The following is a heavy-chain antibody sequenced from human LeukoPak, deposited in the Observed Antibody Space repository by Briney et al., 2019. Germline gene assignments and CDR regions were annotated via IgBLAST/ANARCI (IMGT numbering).Heavy chain of an antibody. D-gene: IGHD2-21*01. J-gene: IGHJ4*02. V-gene: IGHV1-24*01. CDR3: ATDPAYCGGDCYWVY. CDR1: GYTLTELS. Sequence: ASVKVSCKFSGYTLTELSMHWVRQAPGKGLEWMGGFDPEDGETIYAQKFQGRVTMTEDTSTDTAYMELSSLRSEDTAVYYCATDPAYCGGDCYWVYWGQGTLVTVSS. CDR2: FDPEDGET.